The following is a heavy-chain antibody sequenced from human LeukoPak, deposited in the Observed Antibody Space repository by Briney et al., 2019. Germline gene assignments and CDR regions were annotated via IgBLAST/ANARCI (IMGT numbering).Heavy chain of an antibody. CDR2: TNSDETTT. CDR1: GFTFSSYW. D-gene: IGHD2-21*02. V-gene: IGHV3-74*01. CDR3: ARVEVGGDYSKFGY. Sequence: PGGSLRLSCTASGFTFSSYWMHWVRHAPGKGLVWVSRTNSDETTTNYADSVKGRFTISRDNAKNTLYLQMNSLRAEDTALYYCARVEVGGDYSKFGYWGQGTLVTVSS. J-gene: IGHJ4*02.